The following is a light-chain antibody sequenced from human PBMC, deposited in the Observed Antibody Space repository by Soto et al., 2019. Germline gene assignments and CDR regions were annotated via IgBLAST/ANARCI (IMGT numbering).Light chain of an antibody. CDR2: GTS. V-gene: IGKV3-15*01. Sequence: EILMTQSPATLSVSPGERATLSCRASQSVSTTLAWYQHKPGQAPRLLIYGTSTRATGIPARFSGSGSGTEFTLTISSLQSQDFAVYYCQQSNNWPRTFGQGTRVEIK. CDR1: QSVSTT. J-gene: IGKJ1*01. CDR3: QQSNNWPRT.